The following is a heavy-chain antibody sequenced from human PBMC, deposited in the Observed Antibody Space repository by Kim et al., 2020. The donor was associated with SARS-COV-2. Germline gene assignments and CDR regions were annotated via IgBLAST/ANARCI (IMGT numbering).Heavy chain of an antibody. Sequence: SVKVSCKASGGTFSSYAISWVRQAPGQGLEWMGGIIPIFGTANYAQKFQGRVTITADESTSTAYMELSSLRSEDTAVYYCARDNVDIVANALDYWGQGTLVTVSS. CDR3: ARDNVDIVANALDY. CDR1: GGTFSSYA. CDR2: IIPIFGTA. V-gene: IGHV1-69*13. D-gene: IGHD5-12*01. J-gene: IGHJ4*02.